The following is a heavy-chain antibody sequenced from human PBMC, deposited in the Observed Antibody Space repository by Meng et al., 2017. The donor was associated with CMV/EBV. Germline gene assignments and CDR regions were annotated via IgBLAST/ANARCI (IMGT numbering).Heavy chain of an antibody. J-gene: IGHJ6*02. CDR3: TTGHYYYGMDV. V-gene: IGHV3-53*01. CDR1: GFTVSSNY. CDR2: IYSGGSR. Sequence: GESLKISCAASGFTVSSNYMSWVRQAPGKGLEWVSVIYSGGSRYYADSVKGRFTISRDNSKNTLYLQMNSLRAEDTAVYYCTTGHYYYGMDVWGQGTTVTISS.